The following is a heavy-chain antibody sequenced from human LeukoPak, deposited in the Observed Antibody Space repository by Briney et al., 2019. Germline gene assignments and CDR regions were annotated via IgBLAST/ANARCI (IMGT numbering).Heavy chain of an antibody. CDR3: ARDDAPVATGSFDY. V-gene: IGHV1-18*01. CDR2: ICAYNGNT. D-gene: IGHD5-12*01. J-gene: IGHJ4*02. Sequence: ASVKVSCKASGYTFTNYGIIWVRQAPGQGLEWMGLICAYNGNTNYAQKLQDRVTMTTDTSTSTAYMELRSLRSDDTAVYYCARDDAPVATGSFDYWGQGTLVTVSS. CDR1: GYTFTNYG.